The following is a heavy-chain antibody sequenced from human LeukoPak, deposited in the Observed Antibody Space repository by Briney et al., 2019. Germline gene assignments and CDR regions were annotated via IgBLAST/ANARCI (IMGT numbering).Heavy chain of an antibody. J-gene: IGHJ6*03. CDR1: GFTFSSYG. CDR2: IRYDGSNK. D-gene: IGHD4-11*01. CDR3: AKDRTVTNYYYYYMDV. Sequence: GGSLRLSCAASGFTFSSYGMHWVRQAPGKGLEWVAFIRYDGSNKYYADSVKGRFTTSRDNSKNTLYLQMNSLRAEDTAVYYCAKDRTVTNYYYYYMDVWGKGTTVTVSS. V-gene: IGHV3-30*02.